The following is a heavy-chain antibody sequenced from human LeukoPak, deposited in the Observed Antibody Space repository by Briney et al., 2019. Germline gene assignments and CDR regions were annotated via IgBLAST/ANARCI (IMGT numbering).Heavy chain of an antibody. CDR2: IHPSGGSS. J-gene: IGHJ2*01. CDR3: ARATLDAAMVYWYFDL. Sequence: GASVTLSRKASGYTFTDHYMHWVRQAPGQGPEWRGVIHPSGGSSTSAQKFQGRVTMTTDTSTSTVYVELRSLNSDDTAVYFCARATLDAAMVYWYFDLWGRGTLVTVSS. CDR1: GYTFTDHY. V-gene: IGHV1-46*01. D-gene: IGHD5-18*01.